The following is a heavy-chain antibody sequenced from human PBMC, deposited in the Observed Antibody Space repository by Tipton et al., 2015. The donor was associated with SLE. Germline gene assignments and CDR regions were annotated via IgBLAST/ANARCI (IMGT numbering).Heavy chain of an antibody. Sequence: LRLSCTVSGGSISSYYWGWIRQPPGKGLEWIGSVYYSGSTYYSPSLKSRITISVDTSKNQFSLRLSSVTAADTAVYYCARLYDFYDSSGFYPRLTYFDYWGQGTLVTVS. CDR2: VYYSGST. V-gene: IGHV4-39*01. D-gene: IGHD3-22*01. J-gene: IGHJ4*02. CDR3: ARLYDFYDSSGFYPRLTYFDY. CDR1: GGSISSYY.